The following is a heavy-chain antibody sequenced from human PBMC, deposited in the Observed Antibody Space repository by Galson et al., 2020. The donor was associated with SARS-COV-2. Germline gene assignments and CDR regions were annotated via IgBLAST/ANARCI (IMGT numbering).Heavy chain of an antibody. CDR2: IYYTGST. J-gene: IGHJ6*02. Sequence: SETLSLTCIASGASIRSYYWTWIRQSPGKGLEWIGNIYYTGSTKYNPSPKSRGTISLDTSKNQFSLSLSSVTAADTAVYYCARDTPNYGMDVWGQGTTGTVSS. CDR3: ARDTPNYGMDV. D-gene: IGHD2-15*01. V-gene: IGHV4-59*08. CDR1: GASIRSYY.